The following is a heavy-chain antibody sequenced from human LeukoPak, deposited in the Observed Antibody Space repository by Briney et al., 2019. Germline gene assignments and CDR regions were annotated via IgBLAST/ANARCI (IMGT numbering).Heavy chain of an antibody. Sequence: SETLSLTCAVSGGSISSGGYSWSWIRQPPGKGLEWIGYIYYSGSTYYNPSLKSRVTISVDTSKNQFSLKLSSVTAADTAVYCARDLRSGYGSGSEYYYYYYMDVWGKGTTVTVSS. CDR3: ARDLRSGYGSGSEYYYYYYMDV. CDR1: GGSISSGGYS. CDR2: IYYSGST. D-gene: IGHD3-10*01. J-gene: IGHJ6*03. V-gene: IGHV4-30-4*07.